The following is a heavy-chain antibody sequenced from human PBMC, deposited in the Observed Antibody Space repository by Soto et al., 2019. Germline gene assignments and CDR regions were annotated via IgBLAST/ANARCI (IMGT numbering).Heavy chain of an antibody. J-gene: IGHJ4*02. CDR1: GFTFSSYA. D-gene: IGHD2-15*01. CDR3: ARDWSRWDY. CDR2: ISYDGSNQ. V-gene: IGHV3-30-3*01. Sequence: QVQLVESGGGVVQPGRSLRLSCAASGFTFSSYAMHWVRQAPGKGLEWVAVISYDGSNQYYADSVKGRFTISRDNSKNTLYLQMNSLRPEDTAVYYCARDWSRWDYWGQGTLVTVSS.